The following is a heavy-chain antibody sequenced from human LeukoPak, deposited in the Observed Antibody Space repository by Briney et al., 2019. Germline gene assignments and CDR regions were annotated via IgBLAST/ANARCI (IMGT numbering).Heavy chain of an antibody. J-gene: IGHJ5*02. D-gene: IGHD3-3*01. CDR1: GFTFSRYG. Sequence: GGSLRLSCAASGFTFSRYGMHWVRQAPGKGLEWVALIWSDGTNEHYVGSVKGRFTISRDNSKNTLYLQMNSLRVEDTAVYYCVTGGHYSGSXGQGSLVTVSS. V-gene: IGHV3-33*03. CDR3: VTGGHYSGS. CDR2: IWSDGTNE.